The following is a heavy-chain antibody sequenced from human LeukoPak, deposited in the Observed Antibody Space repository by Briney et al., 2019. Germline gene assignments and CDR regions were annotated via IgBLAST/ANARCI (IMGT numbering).Heavy chain of an antibody. Sequence: ASVKVSCKASGYTFTSYGISWVRQAPGQGLEWMGWISAYNGNTNYAQHLQGRLTMTTDTSTSTAYMELKSLRSDDTAVYYCARDWWYCSSTSCYTLFDYWGQGTLVTVSS. D-gene: IGHD2-2*02. J-gene: IGHJ4*02. V-gene: IGHV1-18*01. CDR3: ARDWWYCSSTSCYTLFDY. CDR1: GYTFTSYG. CDR2: ISAYNGNT.